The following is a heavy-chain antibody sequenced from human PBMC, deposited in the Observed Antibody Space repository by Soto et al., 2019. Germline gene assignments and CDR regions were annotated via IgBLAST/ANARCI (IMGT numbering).Heavy chain of an antibody. CDR2: INSDGSTT. J-gene: IGHJ6*01. Sequence: EVQLVESGGGLVQPGGSLRLSCAASGFTFTTSWMHWVRQAPEKGLVWVSHINSDGSTTTYADSVRGRFTISRDNPKQPLYLAMNSLKVEDQVVFLCARGRDYGMGGWGQWDKVNV. D-gene: IGHD3-10*01. CDR1: GFTFTTSW. V-gene: IGHV3-74*01. CDR3: ARGRDYGMGG.